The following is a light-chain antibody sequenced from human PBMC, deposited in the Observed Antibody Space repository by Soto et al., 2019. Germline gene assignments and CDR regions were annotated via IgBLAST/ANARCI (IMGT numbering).Light chain of an antibody. V-gene: IGKV1-39*01. CDR3: HQSYSSLVYT. Sequence: DIQMTQSPSSLSASVGDRVTITCRASQNIGTYLNWYQQKPGKAPTVLIYTASTLQSGVPSRFSGSGSGTDFTLTINSLQSEDSATYYCHQSYSSLVYTFGPGTKVDIK. J-gene: IGKJ2*01. CDR1: QNIGTY. CDR2: TAS.